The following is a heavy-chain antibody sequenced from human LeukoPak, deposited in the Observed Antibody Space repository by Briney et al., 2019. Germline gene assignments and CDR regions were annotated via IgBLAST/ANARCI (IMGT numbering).Heavy chain of an antibody. CDR1: GYTFTDYY. Sequence: ASVKVSCRASGYTFTDYYIHWERQAPGQGLEWMGWINPNSGGTNYAQKFQGRVTMTRDTSISTAYTELSRLRSDDTAVYYCARGEDYEYFQQWGQGTLVTVSS. CDR3: ARGEDYEYFQQ. CDR2: INPNSGGT. D-gene: IGHD4-11*01. J-gene: IGHJ1*01. V-gene: IGHV1-2*02.